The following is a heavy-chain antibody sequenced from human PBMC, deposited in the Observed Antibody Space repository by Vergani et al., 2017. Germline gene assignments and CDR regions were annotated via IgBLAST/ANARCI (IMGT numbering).Heavy chain of an antibody. J-gene: IGHJ6*02. CDR1: GFKFSDHY. CDR3: AKNPGISTPRHYYAMDV. Sequence: VQLVESGGGIVKPGGSLRLSCAASGFKFSDHYMSWIRQAPGKGLEWVSHISPGASTVSYTDSVTGRFTVSRDNDNNSLTLDMTTLRVEDTAVYYCAKNPGISTPRHYYAMDVWGQGTTVTVSS. D-gene: IGHD1-14*01. CDR2: ISPGASTV. V-gene: IGHV3-11*04.